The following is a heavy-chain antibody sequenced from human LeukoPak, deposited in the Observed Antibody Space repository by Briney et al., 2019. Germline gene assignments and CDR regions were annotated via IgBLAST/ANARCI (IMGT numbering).Heavy chain of an antibody. CDR1: GYTFTSYY. J-gene: IGHJ4*02. CDR3: ARDTGELLPFDY. Sequence: ASVKVSCKASGYTFTSYYMHWVRQAPGQGLEWMGIINPSGGSTSYAQKFQGRVTMTRDTSTSTVYMELSSRRSEDTAVYYCARDTGELLPFDYWGQGTLVTVSS. V-gene: IGHV1-46*01. CDR2: INPSGGST. D-gene: IGHD1-26*01.